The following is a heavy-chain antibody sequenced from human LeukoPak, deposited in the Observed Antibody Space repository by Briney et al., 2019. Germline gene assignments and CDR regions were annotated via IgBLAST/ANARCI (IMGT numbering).Heavy chain of an antibody. J-gene: IGHJ1*01. CDR3: AKDPRGSSWTRYFQH. V-gene: IGHV3-23*01. CDR2: ISGSGGST. CDR1: GFTFSSYA. D-gene: IGHD6-13*01. Sequence: GGSLRLSCAASGFTFSSYAMSWVRQAPGKGLEWVSAISGSGGSTYYADSVKGRFTISRDNSKNTLYLQMNSLRAEDTAVYYCAKDPRGSSWTRYFQHWGQGTLVTVSS.